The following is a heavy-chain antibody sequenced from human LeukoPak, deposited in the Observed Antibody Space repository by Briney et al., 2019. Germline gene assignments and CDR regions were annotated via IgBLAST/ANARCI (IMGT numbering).Heavy chain of an antibody. CDR1: GFTFSSYS. CDR2: ISSSSSYI. D-gene: IGHD2/OR15-2a*01. J-gene: IGHJ2*01. V-gene: IGHV3-21*04. CDR3: AKGLGLSYWYFDL. Sequence: GGSLRLSCAASGFTFSSYSMNWVRQAPGKGPEWVSSISSSSSYIYYADSVKGRFTISRDNSKNTLFLQMNSLRAEDTAVYSCAKGLGLSYWYFDLWGRGTLVTVSS.